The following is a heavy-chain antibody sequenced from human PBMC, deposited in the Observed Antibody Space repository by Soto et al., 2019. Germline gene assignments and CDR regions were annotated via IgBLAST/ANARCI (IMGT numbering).Heavy chain of an antibody. CDR1: GFTFSSYG. V-gene: IGHV3-30*03. Sequence: QVQLVESGGGVVQPGRSLRLSCAASGFTFSSYGMHWARQAPGEGLEGVAVISYDGNRKYYADSVKGRFTISRDFSKNTGDLHMNSLRVEDTAVYFCARKGYGGRWSLDYWGQGILVTVSS. CDR2: ISYDGNRK. J-gene: IGHJ4*02. CDR3: ARKGYGGRWSLDY. D-gene: IGHD6-13*01.